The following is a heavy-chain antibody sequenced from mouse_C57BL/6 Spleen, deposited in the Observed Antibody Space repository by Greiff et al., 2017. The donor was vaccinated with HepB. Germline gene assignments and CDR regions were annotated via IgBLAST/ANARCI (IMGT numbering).Heavy chain of an antibody. Sequence: VQLQQSGAELVKPGASVKISCKASGYAFSSYWMNWVKQRPGKGLEWIGQIYPGDGDTNYNGKFKGKATLTADKPSSTAYMQLSSLTSEDSAVYYCARAIYDGYPWFAYWGQGTLVTVSA. CDR1: GYAFSSYW. D-gene: IGHD2-3*01. J-gene: IGHJ3*01. V-gene: IGHV1-80*01. CDR2: IYPGDGDT. CDR3: ARAIYDGYPWFAY.